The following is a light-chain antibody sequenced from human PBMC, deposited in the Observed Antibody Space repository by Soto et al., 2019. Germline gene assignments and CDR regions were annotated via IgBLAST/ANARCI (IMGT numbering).Light chain of an antibody. CDR3: QTWGTGVHVV. CDR1: SGHSSYA. CDR2: LNGDGSH. Sequence: QAVLTQSPSASASLGASVKLTCTLSSGHSSYAIAWHQQQPEKGPRYLMKLNGDGSHSTGDGIPDRFSGSSSGPERYLTISSLQSEDEADYFCQTWGTGVHVVFGGGTKLTVL. V-gene: IGLV4-69*02. J-gene: IGLJ2*01.